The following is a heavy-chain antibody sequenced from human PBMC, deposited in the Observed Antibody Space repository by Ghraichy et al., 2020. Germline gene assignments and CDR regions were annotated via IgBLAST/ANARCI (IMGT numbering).Heavy chain of an antibody. CDR2: IYYSGST. CDR1: GGSISSYY. Sequence: SETLSLTCTVSGGSISSYYWSWIRQPPGKGLEWIGYIYYSGSTNYNPSLKSRVTISVDTSKNQFSLKLSSVTAADTAVYYCATQGGYCSSTSCYDGPPYYYYGMDVWGQGTTVTVSS. V-gene: IGHV4-59*01. CDR3: ATQGGYCSSTSCYDGPPYYYYGMDV. D-gene: IGHD2-2*01. J-gene: IGHJ6*02.